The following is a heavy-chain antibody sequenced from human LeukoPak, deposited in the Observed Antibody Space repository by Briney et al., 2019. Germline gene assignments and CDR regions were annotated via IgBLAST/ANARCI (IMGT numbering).Heavy chain of an antibody. CDR1: GGSLSNYY. Sequence: SETLSLTCIVSGGSLSNYYWSWIRQPPGKGREWIGYIYYSGRTNYSPSLKSRVTISVDTSKNQFSLKLSSVTAADTAVYSCARADWGMIIEWGQGTLVTVSS. CDR3: ARADWGMIIE. V-gene: IGHV4-59*01. CDR2: IYYSGRT. J-gene: IGHJ4*02. D-gene: IGHD3-16*01.